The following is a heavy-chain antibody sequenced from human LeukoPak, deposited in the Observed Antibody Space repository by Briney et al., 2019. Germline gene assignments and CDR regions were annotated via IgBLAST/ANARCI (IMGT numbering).Heavy chain of an antibody. CDR1: GYSISSGYY. J-gene: IGHJ2*01. D-gene: IGHD1-26*01. V-gene: IGHV4-38-2*02. Sequence: SETLSLTCTVSGYSISSGYYWGWIRQPPGKGLEWIGSIYHSGSTSYNPSLKSRVTISVDTSKNQFSLKLSSVTAADTAVYYCATDGNFDLWGRGTLVTVSS. CDR3: ATDGNFDL. CDR2: IYHSGST.